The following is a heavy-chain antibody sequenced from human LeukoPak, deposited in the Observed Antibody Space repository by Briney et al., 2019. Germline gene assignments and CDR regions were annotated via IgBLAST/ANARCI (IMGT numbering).Heavy chain of an antibody. CDR3: ARVGVRLRSSVAPFDY. CDR2: INAGNGNT. J-gene: IGHJ4*02. D-gene: IGHD4-17*01. CDR1: GYTFTSYA. V-gene: IGHV1-3*01. Sequence: GVSVKVSCKASGYTFTSYAMHWVRQAPGQRLEWMGWINAGNGNTKYSQKFQGRVTITRDTSASTAYMELSSLRSEDTAVYYCARVGVRLRSSVAPFDYWGQGTLVTVSS.